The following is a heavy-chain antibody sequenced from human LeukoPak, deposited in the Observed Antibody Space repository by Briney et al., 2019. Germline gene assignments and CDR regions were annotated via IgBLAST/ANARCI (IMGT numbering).Heavy chain of an antibody. CDR2: INPNSGGT. J-gene: IGHJ4*02. Sequence: ASAKGSCKASGYTFTGYYMHWVRQAPKQGLEWMGRINPNSGGTNYAQKFQGRVTMTRDTSISTAYMELSRLRSDDTAVYYCATMDSSWYLLDWGQGTLVTVSS. D-gene: IGHD6-13*01. CDR3: ATMDSSWYLLD. CDR1: GYTFTGYY. V-gene: IGHV1-2*06.